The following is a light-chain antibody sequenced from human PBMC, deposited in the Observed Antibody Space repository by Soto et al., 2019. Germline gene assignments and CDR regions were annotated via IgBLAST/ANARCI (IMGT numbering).Light chain of an antibody. V-gene: IGKV1-5*01. J-gene: IGKJ1*01. CDR1: KSISNW. CDR3: QQYNSYSWT. Sequence: DIQKTQSPSTLSASVGDRVTITCRASKSISNWLAWYQQKPGTAPKVLIYHASNLQSGVPSRFSGSRSGTEFTLTISSLQPDDFATYYCQQYNSYSWTFGQGTKVDIK. CDR2: HAS.